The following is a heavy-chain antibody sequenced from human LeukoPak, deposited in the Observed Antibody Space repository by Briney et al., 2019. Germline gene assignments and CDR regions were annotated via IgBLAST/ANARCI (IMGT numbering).Heavy chain of an antibody. J-gene: IGHJ1*01. D-gene: IGHD6-19*01. V-gene: IGHV3-21*01. Sequence: GGSLRLSCAASGFTFSSYSMNWVRQAPGKGLEWVSSISSSSSYIYYADSVKGRFTISRDNAKNSLYLQMNSLRAEDTAVYYCARWDKISGGWYRPHSPEYFQHWGQGTLVTISS. CDR1: GFTFSSYS. CDR3: ARWDKISGGWYRPHSPEYFQH. CDR2: ISSSSSYI.